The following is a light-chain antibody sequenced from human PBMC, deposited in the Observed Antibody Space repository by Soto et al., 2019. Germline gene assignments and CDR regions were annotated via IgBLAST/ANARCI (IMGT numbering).Light chain of an antibody. CDR2: DAS. J-gene: IGKJ1*01. CDR3: QHYNSYSEA. Sequence: FGDRVTITCLASQGIDRWLSWYQQKPGKAPKALIYDASTLRSGVPSRFSGGGSGTEFTLTISSLQPNDFATYYCQHYNSYSEAFGQGTKVDI. V-gene: IGKV1-5*01. CDR1: QGIDRW.